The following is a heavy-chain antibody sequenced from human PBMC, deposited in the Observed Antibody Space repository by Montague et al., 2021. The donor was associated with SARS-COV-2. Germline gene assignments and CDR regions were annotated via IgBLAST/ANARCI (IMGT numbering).Heavy chain of an antibody. CDR1: GLTVRENY. J-gene: IGHJ6*02. CDR3: AREEGGVGGVLGPLLYHGMDV. V-gene: IGHV3-66*02. D-gene: IGHD3-16*01. Sequence: SLRLSCAAAGLTVRENYMSWVRQAPGKRLEWVSLLFRGGKPYYADSVKGRFTISRDDSNNILFLQMNSVRLEDTAVYFCAREEGGVGGVLGPLLYHGMDVWGQGTTVTASS. CDR2: LFRGGKP.